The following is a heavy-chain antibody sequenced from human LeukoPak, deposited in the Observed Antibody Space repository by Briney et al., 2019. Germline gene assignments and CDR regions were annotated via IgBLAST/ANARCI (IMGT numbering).Heavy chain of an antibody. V-gene: IGHV3-23*01. Sequence: PGGSLRLSCAASGFTFSNYAMNWVRQAPGKGLEWVSGISESGGNTFYADSVKGRFTISRDNSKNTLYLQMNSLRAEDTAVYYCAKHSDSSGYFTSSFDYWGQGTLVTVSS. CDR1: GFTFSNYA. CDR2: ISESGGNT. CDR3: AKHSDSSGYFTSSFDY. D-gene: IGHD3-22*01. J-gene: IGHJ4*02.